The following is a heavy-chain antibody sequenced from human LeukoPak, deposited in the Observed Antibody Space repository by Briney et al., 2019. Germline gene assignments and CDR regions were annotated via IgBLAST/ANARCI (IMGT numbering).Heavy chain of an antibody. V-gene: IGHV3-23*01. CDR3: AKTTAKPRYYYGSGSYYNV. Sequence: GGSLRLSCAASGFTFSSYAMSSVRQALGKGLEWVSAISGSGGSTYYADSVKGRFTISRDNSKNTLYLQMNSLRAEDTAVYYCAKTTAKPRYYYGSGSYYNVWGQGTMVTVSS. D-gene: IGHD3-10*01. CDR2: ISGSGGST. CDR1: GFTFSSYA. J-gene: IGHJ3*01.